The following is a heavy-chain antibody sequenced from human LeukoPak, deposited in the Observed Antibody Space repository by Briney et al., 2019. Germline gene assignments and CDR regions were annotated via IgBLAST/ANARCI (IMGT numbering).Heavy chain of an antibody. Sequence: MSSETLSLTCTVSGGSISSYYWSWIRQPPGKGLEWIGYIYYSGSTNYNPSLKSRVTISVDTSKNQFSLKLSSVTAADTAVYYCARVVTAAYFDYWGQGTLVTVSS. V-gene: IGHV4-59*01. CDR1: GGSISSYY. D-gene: IGHD2-21*02. CDR2: IYYSGST. J-gene: IGHJ4*02. CDR3: ARVVTAAYFDY.